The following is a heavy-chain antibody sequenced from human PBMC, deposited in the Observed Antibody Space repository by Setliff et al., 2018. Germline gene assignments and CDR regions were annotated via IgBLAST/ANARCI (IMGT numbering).Heavy chain of an antibody. CDR3: TRGPGPNVVVAMPFDR. V-gene: IGHV1-18*01. CDR2: ISPYMGNT. J-gene: IGHJ4*02. CDR1: GYNFITFG. D-gene: IGHD5-12*01. Sequence: ASVKVSCKTSGYNFITFGISWVRQAPGQGLEWMGRISPYMGNTNYAQKFEGRVTMTTDSSTRTVYMELRSLTSDDTAIYYCTRGPGPNVVVAMPFDRWGQGTLVTVPQ.